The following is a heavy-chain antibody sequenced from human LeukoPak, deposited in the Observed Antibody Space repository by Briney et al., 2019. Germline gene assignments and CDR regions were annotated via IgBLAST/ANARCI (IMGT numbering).Heavy chain of an antibody. CDR3: ARVGGSSGYYPFDY. J-gene: IGHJ4*02. CDR2: IYYSGST. D-gene: IGHD3-22*01. Sequence: PSETLSLTCTVSGGSISSYYWSWIRQPPGKGLEWIGYIYYSGSTNYNPSLKSRVTISVDTSKNQFSLKLSSVTAADTAVYYCARVGGSSGYYPFDYCGQGTLVTVSS. V-gene: IGHV4-59*01. CDR1: GGSISSYY.